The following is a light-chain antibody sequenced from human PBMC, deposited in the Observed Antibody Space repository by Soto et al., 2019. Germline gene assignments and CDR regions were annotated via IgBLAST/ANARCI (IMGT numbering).Light chain of an antibody. V-gene: IGLV2-14*01. CDR1: SSDVGGYNY. J-gene: IGLJ1*01. CDR3: SSYTSSSNV. CDR2: DVS. Sequence: QSALTQPASVSGSPGQSITISCTETSSDVGGYNYVSWYQQHPGKAPKLMIYDVSNRPSGVSNRFSGSKSGNTASLTISGLQAEYEADYYCSSYTSSSNVFGTGAKLSVL.